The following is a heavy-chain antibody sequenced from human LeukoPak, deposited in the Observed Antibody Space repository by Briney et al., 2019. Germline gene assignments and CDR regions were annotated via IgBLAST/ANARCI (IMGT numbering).Heavy chain of an antibody. J-gene: IGHJ2*01. CDR2: IYYSGST. CDR3: ARAQHSSWYFAL. Sequence: SETLSLTCTVSGGSISSGGYYWSWIRQHPGKGLEWIGYIYYSGSTYYNPSLKSRVTVSVDTSKNQFSLKLPSLTAADTAVYYCARAQHSSWYFALWGRGTLVTVSS. CDR1: GGSISSGGYY. V-gene: IGHV4-31*03.